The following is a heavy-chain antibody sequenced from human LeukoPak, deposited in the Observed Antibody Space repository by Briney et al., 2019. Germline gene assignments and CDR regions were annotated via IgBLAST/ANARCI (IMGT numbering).Heavy chain of an antibody. V-gene: IGHV4-4*07. CDR3: ARDLTLPYSGYVDY. CDR1: GGSISSYY. J-gene: IGHJ4*02. Sequence: SETLSLTCTVSGGSISSYYWNWIRQPAGKGLEWIGRIHTSGSTNYNPSLKSRVTISVDTSKNQFSLKLSSVTAADTAVYYCARDLTLPYSGYVDYWGQGTLVTVSS. D-gene: IGHD5-12*01. CDR2: IHTSGST.